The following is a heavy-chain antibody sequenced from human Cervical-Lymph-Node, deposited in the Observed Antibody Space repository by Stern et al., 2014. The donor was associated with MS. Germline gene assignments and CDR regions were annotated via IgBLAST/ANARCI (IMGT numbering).Heavy chain of an antibody. CDR2: ISAYNGNT. D-gene: IGHD2-15*01. V-gene: IGHV1-18*04. CDR3: ARGLLGSENAFDI. CDR1: GYTFTSNG. J-gene: IGHJ3*02. Sequence: QGQMVPSGAEVKKPWDSAKDPSKASGYTFTSNGIRWPQQIPGQGLEWMGWISAYNGNTNYAQKLQGRVTMTTDTSTSTAYMELRSLRSDDTAVYYCARGLLGSENAFDIWGQGTMVTVSS.